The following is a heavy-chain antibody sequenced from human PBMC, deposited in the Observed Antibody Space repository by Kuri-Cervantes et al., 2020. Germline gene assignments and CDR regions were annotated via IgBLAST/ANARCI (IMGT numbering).Heavy chain of an antibody. J-gene: IGHJ4*02. V-gene: IGHV3-9*01. Sequence: SLKISCAASGFSFDDYAMHWVRQAPGKGLEWVSGISWNGGIADYADSVRGRFAISRDNAKNTIYLHMNGLRADDTAAYYCVRQYDYWGRGTLVTVSS. D-gene: IGHD4-11*01. CDR3: VRQYDY. CDR1: GFSFDDYA. CDR2: ISWNGGIA.